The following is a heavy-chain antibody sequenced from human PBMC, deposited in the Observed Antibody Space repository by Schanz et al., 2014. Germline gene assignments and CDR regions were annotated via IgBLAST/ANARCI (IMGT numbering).Heavy chain of an antibody. CDR1: GYSFNLFG. V-gene: IGHV1-18*04. D-gene: IGHD3-22*01. J-gene: IGHJ4*02. CDR2: ISAYNGNM. CDR3: VRDGDERLVVIFDQ. Sequence: QVQLVQSGAEVQKPGASVMLSCKTSGYSFNLFGVSWVRQAPGQGLEWMGWISAYNGNMNYAPKFQGRVTMTTATYKTTASMALRNLRPEDTAVYYCVRDGDERLVVIFDQWGQGTLVTVSS.